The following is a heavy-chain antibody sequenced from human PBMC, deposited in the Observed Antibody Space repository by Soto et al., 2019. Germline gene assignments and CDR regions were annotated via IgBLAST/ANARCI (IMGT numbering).Heavy chain of an antibody. CDR1: GFTVSSNY. J-gene: IGHJ4*02. D-gene: IGHD3-3*01. CDR3: AREVDFWSGPHFDY. CDR2: IYSGGST. Sequence: VGSLRLSCAASGFTVSSNYMSWVRQAPGKGLEWVSVIYSGGSTYYADSVKGRFTISRDNSKNTLYLQMNSLRAEDTAVYYCAREVDFWSGPHFDYWGQGTLVTVSS. V-gene: IGHV3-53*01.